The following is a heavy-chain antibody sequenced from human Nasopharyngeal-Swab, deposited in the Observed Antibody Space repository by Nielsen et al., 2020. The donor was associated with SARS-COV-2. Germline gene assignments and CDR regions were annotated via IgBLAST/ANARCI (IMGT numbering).Heavy chain of an antibody. D-gene: IGHD1-26*01. J-gene: IGHJ4*02. CDR2: IYYSGST. V-gene: IGHV4-31*03. CDR1: GASISSGGYY. CDR3: ARDEVGATTGIFDY. Sequence: SETLSLTCTVSGASISSGGYYWTWIRQHPGKGLEWIGYIYYSGSTYYNPSLKSRVTISVDTSKNQFSLKLSSVTAADTAVYYCARDEVGATTGIFDYWGQGTLVTVSS.